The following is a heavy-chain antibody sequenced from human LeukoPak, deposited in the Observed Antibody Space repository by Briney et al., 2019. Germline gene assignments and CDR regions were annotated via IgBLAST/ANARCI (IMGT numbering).Heavy chain of an antibody. V-gene: IGHV4-59*08. Sequence: SETLSLTCTVSGGSISSYYWSRIRQPPGKGLEWIGYIYYSGSTSYNPSLKSRVTISVDTSKNQFSLKLSSVTAADTAVYYCARTAGPYSSGWYLRYWGQGTLVTVSS. CDR3: ARTAGPYSSGWYLRY. J-gene: IGHJ4*02. D-gene: IGHD6-19*01. CDR1: GGSISSYY. CDR2: IYYSGST.